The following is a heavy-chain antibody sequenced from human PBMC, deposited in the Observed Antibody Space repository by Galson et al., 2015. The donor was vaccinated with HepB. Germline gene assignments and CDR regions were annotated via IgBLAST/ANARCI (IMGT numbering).Heavy chain of an antibody. J-gene: IGHJ6*02. V-gene: IGHV3-7*03. CDR2: IKQDGSEK. CDR3: ARDPIQDTVTTSVLDV. CDR1: GFTFSSYW. Sequence: SLRLSCAASGFTFSSYWMSWVRQAPGKGLEWVANIKQDGSEKYYVDSVKGRFTISRDNAKNSLYLQMNSLRAEDTAVYYCARDPIQDTVTTSVLDVWGQGTTVTVSS. D-gene: IGHD4-11*01.